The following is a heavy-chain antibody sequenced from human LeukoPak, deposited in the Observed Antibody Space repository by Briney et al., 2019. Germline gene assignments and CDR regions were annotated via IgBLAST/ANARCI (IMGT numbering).Heavy chain of an antibody. Sequence: KPSETLSLTCTVSGASISSGDYFWSWIRQPPGEGLEWIGSIYYSGSTYDNPSLKSRVTISVDTSKNQFSLKLSSVTAADTAVYYCARAPPYSTEREERYYFDYWGQGTLVTVSS. D-gene: IGHD4-11*01. CDR1: GASISSGDYF. CDR2: IYYSGST. J-gene: IGHJ4*02. CDR3: ARAPPYSTEREERYYFDY. V-gene: IGHV4-30-4*01.